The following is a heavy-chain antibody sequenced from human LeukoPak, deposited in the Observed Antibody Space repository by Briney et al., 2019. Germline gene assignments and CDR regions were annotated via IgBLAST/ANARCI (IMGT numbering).Heavy chain of an antibody. Sequence: SQTLSLTCTGSGGSISSGSYYWSWIRQPAGKGLEWIGRIYTSGSTNYNPSLKSRVTISVDTSKNQFSLKLSSVTAADTAVYYCARGRWSGYNNWFDPWGQGTLVTVSS. CDR3: ARGRWSGYNNWFDP. D-gene: IGHD3-3*01. J-gene: IGHJ5*02. CDR2: IYTSGST. V-gene: IGHV4-61*02. CDR1: GGSISSGSYY.